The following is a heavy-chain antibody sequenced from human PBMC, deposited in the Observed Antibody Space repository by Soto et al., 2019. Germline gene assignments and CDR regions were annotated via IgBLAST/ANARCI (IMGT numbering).Heavy chain of an antibody. CDR1: GFTFKTYW. D-gene: IGHD3-3*01. V-gene: IGHV3-7*03. Sequence: EVQLVESGGGLVQPGGSLRLSCAASGFTFKTYWMSWVRQAPGKGLEWVASIKQDGSETYYVDSVKGRFSISRDNAKNSLYLQMKSLRAEDTAVFYCARDKEPIAFWSGYAYWGQGPLVTVSS. CDR3: ARDKEPIAFWSGYAY. CDR2: IKQDGSET. J-gene: IGHJ4*02.